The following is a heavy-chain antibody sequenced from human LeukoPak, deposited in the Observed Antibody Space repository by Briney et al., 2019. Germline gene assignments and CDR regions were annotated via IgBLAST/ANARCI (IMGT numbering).Heavy chain of an antibody. D-gene: IGHD3-10*01. CDR3: ARDDYYGSGSSYDV. J-gene: IGHJ6*04. CDR2: IYHSGST. CDR1: GGSISSGGYY. Sequence: TSQTLSLTCTVSGGSISSGGYYWSWIRQPPGKGLEWIGYIYHSGSTYYNPSLKSRVTISVARSQNQFSLKLSSVTAADTAVYYCARDDYYGSGSSYDVWGKGTTVTVSS. V-gene: IGHV4-30-2*01.